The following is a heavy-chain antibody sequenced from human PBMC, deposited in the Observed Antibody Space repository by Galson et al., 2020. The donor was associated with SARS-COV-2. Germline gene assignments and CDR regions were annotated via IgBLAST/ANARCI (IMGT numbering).Heavy chain of an antibody. D-gene: IGHD5-12*01. CDR2: IYHNGIS. CDR3: ARRIVATMNWFDP. Sequence: ASETLSLTCTVSGGAISDTNYYWGWLRQPPGKGLEWIGEIYHNGISYYYPSLQRRATLSIVTSKNQFSLRISSVTAADTAVYYCARRIVATMNWFDPWGPGTLVTVSS. V-gene: IGHV4-39*01. CDR1: GGAISDTNYY. J-gene: IGHJ5*02.